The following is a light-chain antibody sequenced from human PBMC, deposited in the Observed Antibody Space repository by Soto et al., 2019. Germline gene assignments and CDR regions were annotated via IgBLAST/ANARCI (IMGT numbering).Light chain of an antibody. Sequence: IQMTQSPSSLSSSVGDRVTITCQASQDISNYLNWYQQKPGKAPKLLIYDASNLETGVPSRFSGSGSGTDFTFTISSLQPEDIATYYCPQYDNFLLTFGGGAIVDIK. CDR1: QDISNY. V-gene: IGKV1-33*01. CDR3: PQYDNFLLT. CDR2: DAS. J-gene: IGKJ4*01.